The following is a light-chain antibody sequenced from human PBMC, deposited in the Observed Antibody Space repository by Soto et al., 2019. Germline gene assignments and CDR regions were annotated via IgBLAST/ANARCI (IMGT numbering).Light chain of an antibody. CDR3: QQYGSSLFT. Sequence: ETVLTQSPGTLSLSPGETGTLSCRASQSATSSYLAWYQQKPDQAPRLLIYGASNRATGIPDRFSGSGSGTDFTLTISRLEPEDFAVYYCQQYGSSLFTFGQGTKLEIK. CDR1: QSATSSY. V-gene: IGKV3-20*01. J-gene: IGKJ2*01. CDR2: GAS.